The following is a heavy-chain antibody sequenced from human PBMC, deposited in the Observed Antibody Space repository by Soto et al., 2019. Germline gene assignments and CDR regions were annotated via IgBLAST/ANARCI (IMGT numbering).Heavy chain of an antibody. Sequence: PGGSLRLSCAASGFTFSSYSMNWVRQAPGKGLEWVSSISSSSSYIYYADSVKGRFTISRDNAKNSLYLQMNSVRAEDTAVYYCARTRGYSLNYGMDVWGQGTTVTVSS. CDR1: GFTFSSYS. V-gene: IGHV3-21*01. CDR3: ARTRGYSLNYGMDV. J-gene: IGHJ6*02. D-gene: IGHD5-18*01. CDR2: ISSSSSYI.